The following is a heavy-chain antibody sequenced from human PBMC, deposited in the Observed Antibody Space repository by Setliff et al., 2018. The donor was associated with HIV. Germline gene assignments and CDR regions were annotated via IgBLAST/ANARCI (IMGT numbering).Heavy chain of an antibody. V-gene: IGHV1-8*02. Sequence: ASVKVSCKPSGSTFSNYDINWVRQAAGQGLEWMGWMNPDSRNTGYAQRFEGRVTLTWDTSISTAYLELNHLKSDDTAVYYCARARTDYYDRRRRSHYYIDVWVRGATVTVS. CDR2: MNPDSRNT. CDR3: ARARTDYYDRRRRSHYYIDV. J-gene: IGHJ6*03. D-gene: IGHD3-22*01. CDR1: GSTFSNYD.